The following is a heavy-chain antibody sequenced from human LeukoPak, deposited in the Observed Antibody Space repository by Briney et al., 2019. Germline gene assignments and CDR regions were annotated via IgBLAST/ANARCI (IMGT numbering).Heavy chain of an antibody. D-gene: IGHD3-22*01. CDR3: ARDRGSYYYDSSGYPYYFDY. J-gene: IGHJ4*02. CDR2: INWNAGNA. V-gene: IGHV3-20*04. Sequence: PGGSLRLSCAASGFTLDDYDMSWVRQAPGKGLEWVSNINWNAGNAGYADSVKGRFTISRDNAKNSLYLQMNSLRAEDTAVYYCARDRGSYYYDSSGYPYYFDYWGQGTLVTVSS. CDR1: GFTLDDYD.